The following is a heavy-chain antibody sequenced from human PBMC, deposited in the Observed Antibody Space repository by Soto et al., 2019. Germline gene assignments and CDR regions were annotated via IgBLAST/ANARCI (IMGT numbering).Heavy chain of an antibody. J-gene: IGHJ6*02. D-gene: IGHD3-10*01. CDR3: ATRWLIRGVTGYYYYGMDV. Sequence: QVQLVQSGAEVRKPGSSVKVSCKASGGTFSSHAVSWVRQAPGQGLEWMGGIIPTLGTVTYAPKFQGRVTITADESTGTANIELSSLRSEDTAVYYCATRWLIRGVTGYYYYGMDVWGQGTTVSVSS. CDR1: GGTFSSHA. V-gene: IGHV1-69*11. CDR2: IIPTLGTV.